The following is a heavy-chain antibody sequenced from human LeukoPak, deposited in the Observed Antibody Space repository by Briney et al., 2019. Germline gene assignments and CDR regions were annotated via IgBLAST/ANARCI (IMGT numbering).Heavy chain of an antibody. D-gene: IGHD6-19*01. V-gene: IGHV1-2*02. CDR1: GCTFTGYY. Sequence: GASVKVSCKASGCTFTGYYMHWVRLAPGQGLEWMGWINPNSGGTNYAQKFQGRVTMTRDTSISTAYMELSRLRSDDTAVYYCARDSSSGDAFDIWGQGTMLTVSS. CDR2: INPNSGGT. J-gene: IGHJ3*02. CDR3: ARDSSSGDAFDI.